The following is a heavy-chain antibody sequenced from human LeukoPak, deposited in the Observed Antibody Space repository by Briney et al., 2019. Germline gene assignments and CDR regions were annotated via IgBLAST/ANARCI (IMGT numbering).Heavy chain of an antibody. D-gene: IGHD6-19*01. Sequence: ASVKVSCKASGYTFTGYYMHWVRQAPGQGLEWMGWINPNSGGTNYAQKFQGRVTMTRDTPTITGYRELSRLRSGDAAVCYCARARIAVAGYIDDRGHGALVTVSS. J-gene: IGHJ4*01. CDR2: INPNSGGT. CDR3: ARARIAVAGYIDD. CDR1: GYTFTGYY. V-gene: IGHV1-2*02.